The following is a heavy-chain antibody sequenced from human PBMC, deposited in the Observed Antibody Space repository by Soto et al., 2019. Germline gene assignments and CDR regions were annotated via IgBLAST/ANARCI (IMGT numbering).Heavy chain of an antibody. CDR2: ISGSGGST. D-gene: IGHD2-2*01. J-gene: IGHJ5*02. Sequence: PGGSLRLSCAASGFTFSSYAMSWVRQAPGKGLEWVSAISGSGGSTYYADSVKGRFTISRDNSKNTLYLQMNSLRAEDTAVYYCAKVPHPPYPIVVVPAAVNWFDPWGQGTLVTVSS. CDR3: AKVPHPPYPIVVVPAAVNWFDP. V-gene: IGHV3-23*01. CDR1: GFTFSSYA.